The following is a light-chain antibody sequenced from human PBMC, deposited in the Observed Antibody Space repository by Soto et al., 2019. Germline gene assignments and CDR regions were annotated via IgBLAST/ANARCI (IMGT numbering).Light chain of an antibody. CDR1: NSDVGGYNY. J-gene: IGLJ1*01. V-gene: IGLV2-14*01. CDR2: DVS. CDR3: SSYTSSSTPFYV. Sequence: QCVRARAASVTGAAGRANTIPRTGTNSDVGGYNYVSWYQQHPGKAPKLMIYDVSNRPSGVSNRFSGSKSGNTASLTISGLQAEDEADYYCSSYTSSSTPFYVFGTGTKVTVL.